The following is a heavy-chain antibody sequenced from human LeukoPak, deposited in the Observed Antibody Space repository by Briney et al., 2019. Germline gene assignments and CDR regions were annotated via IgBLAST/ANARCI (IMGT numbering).Heavy chain of an antibody. V-gene: IGHV3-21*01. D-gene: IGHD5-12*01. CDR1: GFTFSSYS. Sequence: PGGSLRLSCAGSGFTFSSYSMNWVRQAPGKGLEWVSSISSGGTYIYYADSVKGRFTISRDNTKNSLYLQMNSLRAEDTAVYYCARDRSGYSGYECQAYWSQGTLVTVSS. J-gene: IGHJ4*02. CDR2: ISSGGTYI. CDR3: ARDRSGYSGYECQAY.